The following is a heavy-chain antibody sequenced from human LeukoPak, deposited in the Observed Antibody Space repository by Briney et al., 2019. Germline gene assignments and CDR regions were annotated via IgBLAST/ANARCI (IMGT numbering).Heavy chain of an antibody. Sequence: GGSLRLSCAASGFTFSSYGMHWVRQAPGKGLEWVALIWYDGSNKYYADSVKGRFTISRDNSKNALYLQMNSLRAEDTAVYYCAKGFGIVATIDYWGQGTLVTVSS. CDR1: GFTFSSYG. D-gene: IGHD5-12*01. CDR3: AKGFGIVATIDY. CDR2: IWYDGSNK. V-gene: IGHV3-33*06. J-gene: IGHJ4*02.